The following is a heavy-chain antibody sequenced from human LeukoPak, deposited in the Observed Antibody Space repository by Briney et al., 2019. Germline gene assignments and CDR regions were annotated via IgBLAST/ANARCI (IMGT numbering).Heavy chain of an antibody. J-gene: IGHJ6*02. CDR3: ARVLVVAATQGYYYGMDA. CDR2: ISAYNGNT. Sequence: ASVKVSCKASGYTFTSYGISWVRQAPGQGLEWMGWISAYNGNTNYAQKLQGRVTMTTDTSTSTAYMELRSLRSDDTAVYYCARVLVVAATQGYYYGMDAWGQGTTVTVSS. CDR1: GYTFTSYG. D-gene: IGHD2-15*01. V-gene: IGHV1-18*01.